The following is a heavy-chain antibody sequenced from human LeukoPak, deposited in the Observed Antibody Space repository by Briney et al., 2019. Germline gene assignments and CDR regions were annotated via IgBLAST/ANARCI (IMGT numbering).Heavy chain of an antibody. CDR1: GGSFSGYY. D-gene: IGHD3-22*01. CDR2: INHSGST. V-gene: IGHV4-34*01. Sequence: SETLSLTCAVYGGSFSGYYWSWIRQPPGKGLEWIGEINHSGSTNYNPSLKSRVTISVDTSKNQFSLKLSSVTAAGAAVYYCARGYRGYYPRPYFDYWGQGTLVTVSS. CDR3: ARGYRGYYPRPYFDY. J-gene: IGHJ4*02.